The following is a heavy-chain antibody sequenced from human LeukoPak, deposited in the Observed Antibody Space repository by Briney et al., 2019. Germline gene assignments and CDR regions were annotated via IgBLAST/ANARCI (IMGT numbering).Heavy chain of an antibody. V-gene: IGHV3-23*01. CDR2: IYGTGGST. Sequence: GGSLRLSCAASGFTFSSYAMAWVRQSPGKGLEWVSAIYGTGGSTSYADSVKGRFTISRDNSKNTLYLQMNSLTAEDTAVYYCAKDGYGSGNYCYCDYWGQGTLVTVSS. CDR3: AKDGYGSGNYCYCDY. D-gene: IGHD3-10*01. J-gene: IGHJ4*02. CDR1: GFTFSSYA.